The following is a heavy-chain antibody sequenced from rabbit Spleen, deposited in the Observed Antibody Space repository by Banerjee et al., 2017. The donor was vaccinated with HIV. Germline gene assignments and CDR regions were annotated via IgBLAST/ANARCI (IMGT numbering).Heavy chain of an antibody. Sequence: QEQLVESAGGLVQPGGSLKLSCKASGFSFSSRCFMWCGRQAPGKGLEWIACINTYTAKTVYATWAKGRFTISRTSSTTVTLRMTSVTAADRATYFCARDLVAVIGWNFGWWGQGTLVTVS. CDR1: GFSFSSRCF. V-gene: IGHV1S45*01. D-gene: IGHD4-1*01. CDR3: ARDLVAVIGWNFGW. J-gene: IGHJ3*01. CDR2: INTYTAKT.